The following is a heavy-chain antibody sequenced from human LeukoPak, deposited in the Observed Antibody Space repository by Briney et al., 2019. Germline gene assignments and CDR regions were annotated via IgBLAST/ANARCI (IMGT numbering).Heavy chain of an antibody. CDR3: AREGGSGYDIPNY. Sequence: PSETLSLTCTVSGGSISSGGYYWSWMRQPPGKGLEWIGYIYHSGSTYYSPSLKSRVTISLDRSKNQFSLKLSSVTAADTAVYYCAREGGSGYDIPNYWGQGTLVPVSS. D-gene: IGHD5-12*01. V-gene: IGHV4-30-2*01. CDR1: GGSISSGGYY. CDR2: IYHSGST. J-gene: IGHJ4*02.